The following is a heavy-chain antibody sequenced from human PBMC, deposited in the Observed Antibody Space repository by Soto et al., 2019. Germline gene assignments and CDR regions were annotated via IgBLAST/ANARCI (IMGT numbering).Heavy chain of an antibody. Sequence: GSLRLSCAVSDFIFSNLWINWVRQTPGKGLERVGHIKSKTDSGTTNYAAPVKGRFTISRDESENKKHLQMNSLKIEDTAVYCATGEGQYYKYWGQGT. J-gene: IGHJ4*02. V-gene: IGHV3-15*07. CDR3: TGEGQYYKY. CDR2: IKSKTDSGTT. CDR1: DFIFSNLW. D-gene: IGHD3-16*01.